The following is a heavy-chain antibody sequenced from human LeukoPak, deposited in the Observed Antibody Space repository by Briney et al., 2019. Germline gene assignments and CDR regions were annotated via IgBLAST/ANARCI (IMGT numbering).Heavy chain of an antibody. CDR2: AYHSGTT. Sequence: SETLSLTCAVSGYSIGNGYYWAWIRQPPGKGLEWIGSAYHSGTTYYNPSLQSRLTLSVDTSKHYFSLRLTSVTAADTAVYYCARHYNNYILRPFDYWGQGALVTVSS. D-gene: IGHD4-11*01. CDR1: GYSIGNGYY. CDR3: ARHYNNYILRPFDY. V-gene: IGHV4-38-2*01. J-gene: IGHJ4*02.